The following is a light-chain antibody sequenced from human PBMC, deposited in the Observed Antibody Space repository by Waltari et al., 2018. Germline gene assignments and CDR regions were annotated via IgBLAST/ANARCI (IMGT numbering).Light chain of an antibody. V-gene: IGLV2-14*03. CDR1: SSDVGGYSH. CDR3: SSHTRSSTVV. Sequence: QSALTQPTSVSGSPGQSVTVSCTGTSSDVGGYSHVAWYQKHPAKAPKLIIYDVSSRPSGVSSRFSGSKSGNTASLTISGLQAEDEADYFCSSHTRSSTVVFGGGTKVTVL. J-gene: IGLJ3*02. CDR2: DVS.